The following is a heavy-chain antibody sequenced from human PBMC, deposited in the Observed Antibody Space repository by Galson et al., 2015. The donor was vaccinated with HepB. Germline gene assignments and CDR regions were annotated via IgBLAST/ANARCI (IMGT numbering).Heavy chain of an antibody. D-gene: IGHD3-22*01. J-gene: IGHJ4*02. V-gene: IGHV3-23*01. CDR3: AKDRRGGPSGYYNEDDY. CDR1: GFTFSSYA. CDR2: ISGSGGST. Sequence: SLRLSCAASGFTFSSYAMSWVRQAPGKGLEWVSAISGSGGSTYYADSVKGRFTIPRDNSKNTLYLQMNSLRAEDTAVYYCAKDRRGGPSGYYNEDDYWGQGTLVTVSS.